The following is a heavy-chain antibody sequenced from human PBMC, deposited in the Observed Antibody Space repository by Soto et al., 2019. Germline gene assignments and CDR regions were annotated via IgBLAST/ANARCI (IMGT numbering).Heavy chain of an antibody. Sequence: QVQLQESGPGLVKPSQTLSLTCTVSGGSISSGGYYWSWIRQHPGKGLEWIGYIYYSGSTYYNPSLKSRVTISVDTSKNQFSLKLSSVTAADTAVYYCARGVVVAALSYYFDYWGQGTLVTVSS. CDR2: IYYSGST. V-gene: IGHV4-31*03. CDR1: GGSISSGGYY. J-gene: IGHJ4*02. CDR3: ARGVVVAALSYYFDY. D-gene: IGHD2-15*01.